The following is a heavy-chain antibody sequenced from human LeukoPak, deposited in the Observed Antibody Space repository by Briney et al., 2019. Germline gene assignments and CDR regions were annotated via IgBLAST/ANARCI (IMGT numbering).Heavy chain of an antibody. CDR3: TREFTWYYDSSGYFDY. CDR1: GGSFSGYY. Sequence: PSETLSLTCAVYGGSFSGYYWSWIRQPPGKGLEWIGEINHSGSTNYNPSLKSRVTISVDTSKNQFSLKLSSVTAADTAVYYCTREFTWYYDSSGYFDYWGQGTLVTVSS. J-gene: IGHJ4*02. CDR2: INHSGST. V-gene: IGHV4-34*01. D-gene: IGHD3-22*01.